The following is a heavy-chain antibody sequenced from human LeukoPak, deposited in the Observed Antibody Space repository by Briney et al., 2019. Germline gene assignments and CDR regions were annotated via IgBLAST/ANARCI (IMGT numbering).Heavy chain of an antibody. CDR1: GFTFSRYW. V-gene: IGHV3-74*01. CDR3: ASDTVDTALGIDY. J-gene: IGHJ4*02. CDR2: INSDGSST. Sequence: QPGGSLRLSCAASGFTFSRYWMYRVRQAPGKGLVWVSCINSDGSSTAYADSVKGRFTISRDNAKNTLYLQMNSLRAEDTAVYYCASDTVDTALGIDYWGQGTLVTVSP. D-gene: IGHD5-18*01.